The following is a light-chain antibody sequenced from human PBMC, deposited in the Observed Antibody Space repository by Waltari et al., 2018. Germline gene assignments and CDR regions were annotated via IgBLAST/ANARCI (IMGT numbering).Light chain of an antibody. CDR1: SSDVGCYNL. J-gene: IGLJ2*01. CDR2: EVN. Sequence: QSALTQPASVSGSPGQSLTLSCTGTSSDVGCYNLVSWYQQRPGKAPRLMIYEVNKRPSGVSNRFSGSKSGNTASLTISGLQAEDEADYYCCSYAGSPTFVIFGGGSKLTVL. V-gene: IGLV2-23*02. CDR3: CSYAGSPTFVI.